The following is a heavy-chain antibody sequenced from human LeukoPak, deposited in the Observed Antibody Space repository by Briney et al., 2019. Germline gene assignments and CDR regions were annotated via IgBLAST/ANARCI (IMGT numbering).Heavy chain of an antibody. D-gene: IGHD3-22*01. J-gene: IGHJ3*02. CDR3: AIVGYYDDAFDI. Sequence: SETLSLTCTVSGGSMSSYYWSWIRQPPGKGLEWIGYIYYSGSTNYNPSLKSRLTISVDTSKNQFSLKLSSVTAADTAVYYCAIVGYYDDAFDIWGQGTMVTVSS. CDR2: IYYSGST. V-gene: IGHV4-59*08. CDR1: GGSMSSYY.